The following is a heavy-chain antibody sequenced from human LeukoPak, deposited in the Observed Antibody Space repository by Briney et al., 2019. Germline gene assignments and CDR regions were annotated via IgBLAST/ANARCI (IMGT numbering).Heavy chain of an antibody. D-gene: IGHD4-17*01. CDR2: IKQDGSEK. V-gene: IGHV3-7*01. CDR3: ARVPPTTVTPEFDY. CDR1: GFILSNYW. Sequence: GGSLRLSCAASGFILSNYWMTWVRQSPGKGLEWVANIKQDGSEKYYVDSVKGRFTISRDNAKNSLYLQMNSLRAEDTAVYYCARVPPTTVTPEFDYWGQGTLVTVSS. J-gene: IGHJ4*02.